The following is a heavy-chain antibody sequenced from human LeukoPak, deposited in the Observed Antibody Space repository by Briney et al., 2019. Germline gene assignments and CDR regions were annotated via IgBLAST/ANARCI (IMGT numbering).Heavy chain of an antibody. J-gene: IGHJ4*02. V-gene: IGHV3-74*01. D-gene: IGHD5-12*01. CDR2: IDSDGSST. Sequence: GGSLRLSCAASGFTFSSYWMHWVRQTPEKGLVWVSRIDSDGSSTIYADSVKGRFTISRDNAKNTLFLQMNSLRAEDTAVYYCTRGYVGIDYWGQGTLVTVSS. CDR3: TRGYVGIDY. CDR1: GFTFSSYW.